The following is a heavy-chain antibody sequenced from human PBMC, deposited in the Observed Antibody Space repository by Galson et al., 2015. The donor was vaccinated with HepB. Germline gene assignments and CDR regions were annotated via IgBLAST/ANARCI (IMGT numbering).Heavy chain of an antibody. Sequence: SLRLSCAASGFNFSLYSMNWVRQAPGKGLEWVSSISSCGSYIYYGDSVKGRCTVSRDSAKTSVYLQMNSLRGDDTAVYYCARALPSGIRGGRVFDHWGQGTLVTVSS. CDR3: ARALPSGIRGGRVFDH. V-gene: IGHV3-21*01. J-gene: IGHJ4*02. CDR2: ISSCGSYI. CDR1: GFNFSLYS. D-gene: IGHD3-10*01.